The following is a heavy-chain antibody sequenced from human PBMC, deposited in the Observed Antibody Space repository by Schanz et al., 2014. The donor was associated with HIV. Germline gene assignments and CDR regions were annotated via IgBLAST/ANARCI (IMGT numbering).Heavy chain of an antibody. CDR2: ISSSSSTI. CDR1: GFTFSTYS. Sequence: EVQLLESGGGLVQPGGSLRLSCAASGFTFSTYSMNWVRQAPGKGLEWVSYISSSSSTIYYADSVKGRFTISRDNGKNSLYLQMNSLRDEDTGVYYCAKWGGSSWYWFDSWGQGTQVTVSS. V-gene: IGHV3-48*02. CDR3: AKWGGSSWYWFDS. J-gene: IGHJ5*01. D-gene: IGHD6-13*01.